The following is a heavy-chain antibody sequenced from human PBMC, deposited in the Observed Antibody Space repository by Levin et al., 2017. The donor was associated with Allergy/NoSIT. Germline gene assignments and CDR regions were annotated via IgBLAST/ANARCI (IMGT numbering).Heavy chain of an antibody. CDR1: GFSFSTIGVG. V-gene: IGHV2-5*02. D-gene: IGHD3-10*01. CDR2: IYWDGDV. J-gene: IGHJ4*02. CDR3: AVYNYYDSGTYYHYFDH. Sequence: SGPTLVKPTQTLTLTCTFSGFSFSTIGVGVGWIRQPPGKALEWLAHIYWDGDVRYRTSLKSRLTVTKDTSKNQVVLSLTNADPVDTATYYCAVYNYYDSGTYYHYFDHWGPGTLVTVSS.